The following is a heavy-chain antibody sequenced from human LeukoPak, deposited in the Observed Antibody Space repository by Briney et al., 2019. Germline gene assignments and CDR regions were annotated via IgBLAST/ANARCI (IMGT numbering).Heavy chain of an antibody. J-gene: IGHJ4*02. CDR1: GYTLTGLS. CDR3: ATFQSTRTLLPGYYLGY. Sequence: GASVKVSCKVSGYTLTGLSMHWVRRAPGKGLEWMGGFDPEDGETIYAQKFQGRVTMTEDTSTDTAYMELSSLRSEDTAVYYCATFQSTRTLLPGYYLGYWGQGSLVTVSS. D-gene: IGHD3-9*01. V-gene: IGHV1-24*01. CDR2: FDPEDGET.